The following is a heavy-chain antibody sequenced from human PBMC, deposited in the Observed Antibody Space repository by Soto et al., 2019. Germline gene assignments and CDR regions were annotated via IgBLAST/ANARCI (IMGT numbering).Heavy chain of an antibody. D-gene: IGHD1-7*01. J-gene: IGHJ6*02. CDR1: GFTCSSYN. V-gene: IGHV3-13*05. CDR2: ISTAGNP. CDR3: ARSRTKGYGMDG. Sequence: GGGMRLSCVACGFTCSSYNMYLVRQATGKGLQWVSAISTAGNPYYPGSVKGRFTISRENAKNSLYLQNNSLRARDTAVYYCARSRTKGYGMDGWGQGTTVTFSS.